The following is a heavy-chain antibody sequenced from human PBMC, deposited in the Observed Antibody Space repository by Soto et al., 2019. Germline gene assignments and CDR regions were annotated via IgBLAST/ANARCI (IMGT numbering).Heavy chain of an antibody. Sequence: EVQLVESGGGLVQPGGSLRLSCAASEFTFSGYWMSWVRQAPGKGLEWVANIKQDGSEQFYVDSVKGRFTISRDNAKNSLYLQMNSLSAEDTAVYYCAREAVWGQGTTVTVSS. CDR3: AREAV. V-gene: IGHV3-7*05. CDR1: EFTFSGYW. J-gene: IGHJ6*02. CDR2: IKQDGSEQ.